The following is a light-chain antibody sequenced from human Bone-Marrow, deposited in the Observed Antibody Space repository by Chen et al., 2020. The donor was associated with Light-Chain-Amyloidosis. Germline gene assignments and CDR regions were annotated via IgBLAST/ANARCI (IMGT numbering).Light chain of an antibody. CDR3: SSYTITNTLV. V-gene: IGLV2-14*01. J-gene: IGLJ1*01. CDR1: SRDVGGDNH. Sequence: QSALTQPASVSGSPGPSITIPCTGTSRDVGGDNHVSWYQQHPDKAPKLMIYEVTNRPSWVPDRFSGSKSDNTASLTISGLQTEDEADYFCSSYTITNTLVFGSGTRVTVL. CDR2: EVT.